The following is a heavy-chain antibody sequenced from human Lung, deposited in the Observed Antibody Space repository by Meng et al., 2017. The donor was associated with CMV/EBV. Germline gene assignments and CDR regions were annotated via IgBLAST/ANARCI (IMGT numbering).Heavy chain of an antibody. Sequence: ESXKISCAASGFTFSSYAMSWVRQAPGKGLEWVSAISGSGGSTYYADSVKGRFTISRDNSKNTLYLQRNSLRAEDTAVYYCARQLGLFDYWGQGTLVTVSS. CDR1: GFTFSSYA. D-gene: IGHD6-6*01. CDR3: ARQLGLFDY. CDR2: ISGSGGST. V-gene: IGHV3-23*01. J-gene: IGHJ4*02.